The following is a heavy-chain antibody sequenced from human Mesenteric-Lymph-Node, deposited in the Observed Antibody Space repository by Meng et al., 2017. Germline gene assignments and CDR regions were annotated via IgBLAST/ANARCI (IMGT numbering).Heavy chain of an antibody. CDR2: ISSDGNTE. D-gene: IGHD3-10*01. V-gene: IGHV3-30*04. J-gene: IGHJ3*01. Sequence: QVQPERSGQGLVKPYQAQSLTCPVSGDSIASGDYSWNWVRQAPGKGLEWVAVISSDGNTEFYADSVKGRISISRDNSKNTLYLQISSLRAEDTAVYYCVRENYYGSGRLGAFDVWGQGTMVTVSS. CDR1: GDSIASGD. CDR3: VRENYYGSGRLGAFDV.